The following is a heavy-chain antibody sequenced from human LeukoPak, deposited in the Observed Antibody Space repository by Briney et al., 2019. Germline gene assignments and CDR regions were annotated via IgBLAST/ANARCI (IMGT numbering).Heavy chain of an antibody. CDR1: GFTFSSYA. J-gene: IGHJ3*02. Sequence: GESLRLSCAASGFTFSSYAMHWVRQAPGKGLEWVAVISYDGSNKYYADSVKGRFTISRDNSKNTLYLQMNSLRAEDTAVYYCARGRGVDYGDYTGDAFDIWGQGTMVTVSS. CDR2: ISYDGSNK. V-gene: IGHV3-30-3*01. CDR3: ARGRGVDYGDYTGDAFDI. D-gene: IGHD4-17*01.